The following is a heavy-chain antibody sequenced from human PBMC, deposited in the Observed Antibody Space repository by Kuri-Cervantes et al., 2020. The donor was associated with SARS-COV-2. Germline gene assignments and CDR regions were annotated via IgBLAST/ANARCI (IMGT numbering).Heavy chain of an antibody. D-gene: IGHD3-3*01. CDR2: ISWDGGST. Sequence: GESLKISCAASGFTFDDYAMHWVRQAPGKGLEWVSLISWDGGSTYYADSVKGRFTISRDNSKNSLYLQMNSLRAEDTALYYCARGAIFGVVIAHFDYWGQGTLVTVSS. J-gene: IGHJ4*02. CDR3: ARGAIFGVVIAHFDY. V-gene: IGHV3-43D*03. CDR1: GFTFDDYA.